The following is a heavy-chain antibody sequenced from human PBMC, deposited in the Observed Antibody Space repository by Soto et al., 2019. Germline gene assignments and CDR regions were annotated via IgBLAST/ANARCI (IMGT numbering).Heavy chain of an antibody. CDR2: IIPIFGTA. CDR1: GGTFSSYA. D-gene: IGHD2-15*01. J-gene: IGHJ4*02. CDR3: ARRLLGYCSGGSCYPPSPFDY. V-gene: IGHV1-69*13. Sequence: ASVKVSCKASGGTFSSYAISWVRQAPGQGLEWKGGIIPIFGTANYAQKFQGRVTITADESTSAAYMELSSLRSEDTAVYYCARRLLGYCSGGSCYPPSPFDYWGQGTLVTVSS.